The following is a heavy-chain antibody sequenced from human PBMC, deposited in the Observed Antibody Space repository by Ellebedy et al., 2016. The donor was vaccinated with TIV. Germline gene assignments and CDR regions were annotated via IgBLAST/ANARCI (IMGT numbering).Heavy chain of an antibody. J-gene: IGHJ3*02. CDR2: ISYDESNK. Sequence: GGSLRLSXAASGFTFSSYAMHWVRQAPGKGLEWVAVISYDESNKYYADSVKGRFTISRDNSKNTLYLQMNSLRAEDTAVYYCAREFISTLDTYAFDIWGQGTMVTVSS. V-gene: IGHV3-30-3*01. CDR3: AREFISTLDTYAFDI. CDR1: GFTFSSYA. D-gene: IGHD1-1*01.